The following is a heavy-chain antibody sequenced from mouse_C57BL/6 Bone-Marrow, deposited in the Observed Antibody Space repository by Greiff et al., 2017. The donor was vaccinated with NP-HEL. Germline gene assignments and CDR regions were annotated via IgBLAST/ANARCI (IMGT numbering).Heavy chain of an antibody. J-gene: IGHJ4*01. CDR2: IYPGDGDT. CDR1: GYAFSSYW. Sequence: VKLMESGAELVKPGASVKISCKASGYAFSSYWMNWVKQRPGKGLEWIGQIYPGDGDTNYNGKFKGKATLTADKSSSTAYMQLSCLTSEDSAVYFCARQPLIATVGGGYYSAMDYWGQGTSVTVSS. D-gene: IGHD1-1*01. CDR3: ARQPLIATVGGGYYSAMDY. V-gene: IGHV1-80*01.